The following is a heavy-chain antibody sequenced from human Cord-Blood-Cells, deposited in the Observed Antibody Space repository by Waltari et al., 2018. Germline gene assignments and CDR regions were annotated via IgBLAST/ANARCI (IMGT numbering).Heavy chain of an antibody. CDR1: GGTFSSFA. V-gene: IGHV1-69*09. CDR3: AREGGMVRGVKRNWFDP. Sequence: QVLLVQAGPEVKKPGSSVKVSCKASGGTFSSFAISWVRLAPGQGLEWMGRIIPNRGIANYAENFQGRVTITADKSTSTAYMELSSLRSEDTAVYYCAREGGMVRGVKRNWFDPWGQGTLVTVSS. J-gene: IGHJ5*02. D-gene: IGHD3-10*01. CDR2: IIPNRGIA.